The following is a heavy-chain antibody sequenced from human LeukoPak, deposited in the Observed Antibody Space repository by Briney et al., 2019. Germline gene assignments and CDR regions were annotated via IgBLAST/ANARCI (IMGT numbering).Heavy chain of an antibody. CDR1: GGTFSSYT. J-gene: IGHJ4*02. V-gene: IGHV1-69*02. CDR2: IIPILSIA. CDR3: ASMDYDSSGYYRTLYYFDY. D-gene: IGHD3-22*01. Sequence: SVKVSFKASGGTFSSYTISWVRQAPGQGLEWMGRIIPILSIANYAQKFQGRVTITADKSTSTAYMELSSLRSEDTAVYYCASMDYDSSGYYRTLYYFDYWGQGALVTVSS.